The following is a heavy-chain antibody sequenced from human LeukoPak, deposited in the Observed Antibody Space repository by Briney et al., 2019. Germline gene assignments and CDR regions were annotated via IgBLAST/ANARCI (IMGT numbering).Heavy chain of an antibody. Sequence: PSETLSLTCTVSGGSISSGGYYWSWIRQHPGKGLEWIGYIFYRESTYYNPSLKSRVTISVDTSKNQFSLKLSSVTAAGTAVYYCARDGPRHVLDYWGQGTLVTVSS. CDR2: IFYREST. D-gene: IGHD3-10*02. CDR1: GGSISSGGYY. J-gene: IGHJ4*02. V-gene: IGHV4-31*03. CDR3: ARDGPRHVLDY.